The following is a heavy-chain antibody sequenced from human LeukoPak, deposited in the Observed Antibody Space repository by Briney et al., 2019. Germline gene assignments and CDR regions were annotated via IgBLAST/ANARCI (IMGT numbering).Heavy chain of an antibody. CDR3: ANLGGVGATWSYFDY. V-gene: IGHV3-23*01. J-gene: IGHJ4*02. Sequence: PGGSLRLSCSASGFTFSNYAMGWVRQAPGKGPEWVSAISGSGGSTYYADSVKGRFTISRDNSKNTLYLQVNSLRAEDTAVYYCANLGGVGATWSYFDYWGQGTLVTVSS. D-gene: IGHD1-26*01. CDR1: GFTFSNYA. CDR2: ISGSGGST.